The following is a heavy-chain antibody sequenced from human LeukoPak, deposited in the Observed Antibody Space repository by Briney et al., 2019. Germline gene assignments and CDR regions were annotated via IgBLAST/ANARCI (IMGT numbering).Heavy chain of an antibody. Sequence: SETLSLTCTVSGGSISSYYWNWIRQPPGKGLEWIGYIYYSGSTNYNPSLKSRVTISVDTSKNQFSLKLSSVTAADTAVYYCAREDDRLHLGYFDYWGQGTLVTVSS. D-gene: IGHD4-11*01. CDR1: GGSISSYY. CDR3: AREDDRLHLGYFDY. J-gene: IGHJ4*02. CDR2: IYYSGST. V-gene: IGHV4-59*01.